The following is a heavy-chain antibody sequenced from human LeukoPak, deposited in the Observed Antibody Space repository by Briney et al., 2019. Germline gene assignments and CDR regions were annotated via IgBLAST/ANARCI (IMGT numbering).Heavy chain of an antibody. CDR3: ARFSSGYYLDY. CDR2: IIPIFGTA. D-gene: IGHD3-22*01. J-gene: IGHJ4*02. V-gene: IGHV1-69*05. Sequence: ASVKVSCKASGGTFSSYAISWVRQAPGQGLEWMARIIPIFGTANYAQKFQGRVTITTDESTSTAYMELSSLRSEDTAVYYCARFSSGYYLDYWGQGTLVTVSS. CDR1: GGTFSSYA.